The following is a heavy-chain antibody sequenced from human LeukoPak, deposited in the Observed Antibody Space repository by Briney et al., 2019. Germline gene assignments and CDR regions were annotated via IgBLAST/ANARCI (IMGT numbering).Heavy chain of an antibody. V-gene: IGHV3-23*01. J-gene: IGHJ4*02. Sequence: GGSLRLSCVASGFTFSSYAMSWVRQAPGKGLEWVSGISSSGGNTYYADSVKGRFTISRDNSKDTLYLQMDSLRAEDTAVYYCARSAGLRCFDYWGLGTLVTVSS. D-gene: IGHD4-17*01. CDR1: GFTFSSYA. CDR2: ISSSGGNT. CDR3: ARSAGLRCFDY.